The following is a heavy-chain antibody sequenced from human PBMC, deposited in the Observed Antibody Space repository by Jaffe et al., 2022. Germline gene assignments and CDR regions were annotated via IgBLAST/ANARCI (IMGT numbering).Heavy chain of an antibody. CDR3: ARDGGSGYCSSTSCYSYYYMDV. J-gene: IGHJ6*03. V-gene: IGHV4-59*01. CDR2: IYYSGST. Sequence: QVQLQESGPGLVKPSETLSLTCTVSGGSISSYYWSWIRQPPGKGLEWIGYIYYSGSTNYNPSLKSRVTISVDTSKNQFSLKLSSVTAADTAVYYCARDGGSGYCSSTSCYSYYYMDVWGKGTTVTVSS. D-gene: IGHD2-2*02. CDR1: GGSISSYY.